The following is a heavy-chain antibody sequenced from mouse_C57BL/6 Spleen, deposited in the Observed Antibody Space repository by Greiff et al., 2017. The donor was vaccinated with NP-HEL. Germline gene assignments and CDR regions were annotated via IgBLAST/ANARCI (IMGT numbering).Heavy chain of an antibody. CDR2: IDPSDSET. J-gene: IGHJ4*01. V-gene: IGHV1-52*01. Sequence: QVQLKQPGAELVRPGSSVKLSCKASGYTFTSYWMHWVKQRPIQGLEWIGNIDPSDSETHYNQKFKDKATLTVDKSSSTAYMQLSSLTSEDSAVYYCASGGYAMDYWGQGTSVTVSS. CDR1: GYTFTSYW. CDR3: ASGGYAMDY.